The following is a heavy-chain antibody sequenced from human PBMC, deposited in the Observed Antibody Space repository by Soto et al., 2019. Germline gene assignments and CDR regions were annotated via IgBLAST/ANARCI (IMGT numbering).Heavy chain of an antibody. CDR3: AKLGSGDKYNWFDP. CDR1: GFTFSSYG. V-gene: IGHV3-30*18. D-gene: IGHD2-15*01. Sequence: PGGSLRLSCAASGFTFSSYGMHWVRQAPGKGLEWVAVISYDGSNKYYADSVKGRFTISRDNSKNTLYLQMNSLRAEDTAVYYCAKLGSGDKYNWFDPWGQGTLVTAPQ. J-gene: IGHJ5*02. CDR2: ISYDGSNK.